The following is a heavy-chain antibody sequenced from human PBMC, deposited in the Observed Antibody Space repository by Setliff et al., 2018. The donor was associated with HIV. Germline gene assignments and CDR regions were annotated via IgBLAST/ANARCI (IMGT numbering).Heavy chain of an antibody. Sequence: GESLKISCVASGFTFSNYWMSWVRQAPGKGLEWVAIISSDGSDKNYADSVKGRFTVSRDNSKNTLYLQMNSLRGEDTAVYYCSRHLGYCSTTNSCWGQGTPVTVSS. J-gene: IGHJ4*02. CDR1: GFTFSNYW. V-gene: IGHV3-30*01. CDR3: SRHLGYCSTTNSC. CDR2: ISSDGSDK. D-gene: IGHD2-2*03.